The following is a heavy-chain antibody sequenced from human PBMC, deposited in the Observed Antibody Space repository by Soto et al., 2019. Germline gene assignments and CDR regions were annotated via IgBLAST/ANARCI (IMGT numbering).Heavy chain of an antibody. V-gene: IGHV4-34*01. CDR1: GGSFSGYC. CDR3: ARMDLRDGYNTFDY. Sequence: SETLSLTCAVYGGSFSGYCWSWIRQPPGKGLEWIGEINHSGSTNYNPSLKSRVTISVDTSKNQFSLKLSSVTAADTAVYYCARMDLRDGYNTFDYWGQGTLVTVSS. J-gene: IGHJ4*02. CDR2: INHSGST. D-gene: IGHD5-12*01.